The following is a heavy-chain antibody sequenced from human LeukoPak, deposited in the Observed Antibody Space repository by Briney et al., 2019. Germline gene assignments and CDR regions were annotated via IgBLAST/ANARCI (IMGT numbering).Heavy chain of an antibody. CDR3: AKDGGYCSSTSCPEDNWFDP. Sequence: GGSLRLSCAASGFTFSSYGMHWVRQAPGKGREGGAFIRYEGSNKYYADSVKGRFTSSRDNSKNTLYLQMNSLRAEDTAVYYCAKDGGYCSSTSCPEDNWFDPWGQGTLVTVSS. CDR2: IRYEGSNK. V-gene: IGHV3-30*02. J-gene: IGHJ5*02. D-gene: IGHD2-2*01. CDR1: GFTFSSYG.